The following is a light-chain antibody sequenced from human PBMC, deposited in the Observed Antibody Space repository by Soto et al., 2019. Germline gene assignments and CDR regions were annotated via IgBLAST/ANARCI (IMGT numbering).Light chain of an antibody. V-gene: IGKV3-15*01. J-gene: IGKJ1*01. CDR2: FAS. CDR1: QSVSTN. CDR3: QQYEKWPRT. Sequence: VMTQSPATLSVSPGERAALSCRASQSVSTNLAWYQQKPGQPPRLLIYFASTRAPAVPARFTAGGSGTEFTLTISSLQSDDVAVYDGQQYEKWPRTVGQGTKVEIK.